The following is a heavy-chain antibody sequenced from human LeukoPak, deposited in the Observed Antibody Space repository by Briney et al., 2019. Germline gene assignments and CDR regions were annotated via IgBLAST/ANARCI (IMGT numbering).Heavy chain of an antibody. J-gene: IGHJ1*01. CDR1: GYTFTGYY. CDR3: ARTAYYYDSSGYLCFQH. Sequence: ASVKVSCKASGYTFTGYYMHWVRQAPGQGLEWMGWISAYNGNTNYAQKLQGRVTMTTDTSTSTAYMELRSLRSDDTAVYYCARTAYYYDSSGYLCFQHWGQGTLVTVSS. CDR2: ISAYNGNT. D-gene: IGHD3-22*01. V-gene: IGHV1-18*04.